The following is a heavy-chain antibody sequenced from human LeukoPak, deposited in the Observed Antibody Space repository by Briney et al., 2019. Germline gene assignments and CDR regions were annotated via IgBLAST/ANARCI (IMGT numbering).Heavy chain of an antibody. J-gene: IGHJ5*02. D-gene: IGHD6-13*01. CDR2: IYTSGST. CDR3: ARDRAAGMECRDWFDP. CDR1: GGSISSYY. Sequence: SETLSLTCTVSGGSISSYYWSWIRQPAGKGLEWIGRIYTSGSTNYNPSLKSRVTMSVDTSKNQFSLKLSSMTAADTAVYYCARDRAAGMECRDWFDPWGQGTLVTVSS. V-gene: IGHV4-4*07.